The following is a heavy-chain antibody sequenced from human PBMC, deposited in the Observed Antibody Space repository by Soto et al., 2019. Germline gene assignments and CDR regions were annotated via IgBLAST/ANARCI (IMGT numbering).Heavy chain of an antibody. J-gene: IGHJ4*02. V-gene: IGHV3-48*02. Sequence: GGSLRLSCAASGFTFSSYRMNWVRQAPGKGLEWVSYISSSSRTIFYADSVKGRFTISRDNAKNSLYLQMNSLRDEDTAVYYCARLLTTVTLVDYWGQGTLVTVS. CDR3: ARLLTTVTLVDY. D-gene: IGHD4-17*01. CDR1: GFTFSSYR. CDR2: ISSSSRTI.